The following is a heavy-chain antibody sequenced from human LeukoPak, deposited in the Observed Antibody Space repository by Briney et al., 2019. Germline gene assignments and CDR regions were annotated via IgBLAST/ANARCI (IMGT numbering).Heavy chain of an antibody. V-gene: IGHV3-30-3*02. CDR3: TKSGKILEY. CDR1: GFTFNSYS. D-gene: IGHD1-26*01. CDR2: ISDDETYK. J-gene: IGHJ4*02. Sequence: PGGSLRLSCAASGFTFNSYSMHWVRQAPGKGLEWVTAISDDETYKFYADSVKGRFTISRDNSKNTLYLQMNSLRVEDTAIYYCTKSGKILEYWGQGTLVTVPS.